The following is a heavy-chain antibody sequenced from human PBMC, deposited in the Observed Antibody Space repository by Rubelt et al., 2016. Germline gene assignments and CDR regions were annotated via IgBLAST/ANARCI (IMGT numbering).Heavy chain of an antibody. Sequence: EVQLVESGGGLVQPGGSLRLSCAASGFAFNYYSMNWVRQAPGKGLEWVSAISVGGDITYYADSVKGRFTISRDNPKNTLYLQMNSLKTEETAVYYCAQDSSSSTTVTTYTDYWGQGTLVTVSS. CDR3: AQDSSSSTTVTTYTDY. CDR2: ISVGGDIT. J-gene: IGHJ4*02. CDR1: GFAFNYYS. D-gene: IGHD4-11*01. V-gene: IGHV3-23*04.